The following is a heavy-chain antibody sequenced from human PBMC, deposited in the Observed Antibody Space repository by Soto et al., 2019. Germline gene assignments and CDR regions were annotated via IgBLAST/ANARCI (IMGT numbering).Heavy chain of an antibody. V-gene: IGHV4-30-2*01. Sequence: SGTLSLTCTVSGGSISSGGYSWSWIRQPPGKGLEWIGYIYHSGSTYYNPSLKSRVTISVDRSKNQFSLKLSSVTAADTAVYYCARYSSSWYGNWFDPWGQGTLVTVSS. J-gene: IGHJ5*02. CDR2: IYHSGST. D-gene: IGHD6-13*01. CDR1: GGSISSGGYS. CDR3: ARYSSSWYGNWFDP.